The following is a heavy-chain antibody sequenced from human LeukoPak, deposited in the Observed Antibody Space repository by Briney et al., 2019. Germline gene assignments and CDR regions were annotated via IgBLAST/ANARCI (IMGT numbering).Heavy chain of an antibody. CDR2: IDSDSSHI. D-gene: IGHD6-6*01. Sequence: PGGSLRLSCAASGFTFNTYSMNWVRQAPGKGLEWVSYIDSDSSHIYYANSVKGRFTISRDNSKNTLYLQMNSLRAEDTAVYYCARGRGLSSYFDYWGQGTLVTVSS. V-gene: IGHV3-48*01. J-gene: IGHJ4*02. CDR1: GFTFNTYS. CDR3: ARGRGLSSYFDY.